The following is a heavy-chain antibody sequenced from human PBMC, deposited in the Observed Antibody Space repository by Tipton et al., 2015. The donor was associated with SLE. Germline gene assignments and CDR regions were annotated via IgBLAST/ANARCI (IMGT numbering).Heavy chain of an antibody. CDR3: ASGFGELWIPQY. Sequence: TLSLTCTVSGGSISISSHFWGWIRQPPEKGLEWIGSIYYSGNTYYNPSLKSRVSVSIDSSKNQFSLRLSSVTAADTAVYYCASGFGELWIPQYWGQGALVTVSS. V-gene: IGHV4-39*01. CDR1: GGSISISSHF. CDR2: IYYSGNT. J-gene: IGHJ4*02. D-gene: IGHD3-10*01.